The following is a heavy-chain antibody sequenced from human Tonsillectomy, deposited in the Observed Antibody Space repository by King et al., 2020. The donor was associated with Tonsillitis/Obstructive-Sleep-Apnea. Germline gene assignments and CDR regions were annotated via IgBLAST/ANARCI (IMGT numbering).Heavy chain of an antibody. CDR1: GGAISSYY. CDR3: ARDDSSGYYFDAFDI. D-gene: IGHD3-22*01. J-gene: IGHJ3*02. V-gene: IGHV4-59*01. Sequence: VKLQESGPGRVKPSETLSLTGTVSGGAISSYYWSWIRERTGKGLEGIGYIYYSGSTNYNPSLKSRVTISVDTSKNQFSLKLSSVTAADTAVYYCARDDSSGYYFDAFDIWGQGTMVTVSS. CDR2: IYYSGST.